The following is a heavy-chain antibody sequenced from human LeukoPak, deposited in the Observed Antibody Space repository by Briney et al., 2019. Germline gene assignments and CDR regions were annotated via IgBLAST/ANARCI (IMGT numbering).Heavy chain of an antibody. V-gene: IGHV5-51*01. D-gene: IGHD1-1*01. CDR1: GYSFGDYY. CDR2: IWPGDSNS. Sequence: GESLKISCKASGYSFGDYYLGWVRQTPGKGLEWMGIIWPGDSNSRYSPSFQGQVTFSADKSINSASLHWSSLRASDTAMYYCTTGFRGDGQTDDAFDIWGQGTMVIVSS. J-gene: IGHJ3*02. CDR3: TTGFRGDGQTDDAFDI.